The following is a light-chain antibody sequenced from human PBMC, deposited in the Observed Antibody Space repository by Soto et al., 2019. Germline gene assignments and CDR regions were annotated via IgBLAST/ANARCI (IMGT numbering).Light chain of an antibody. CDR3: QQYGTSWT. V-gene: IGKV3-20*01. CDR2: AAS. Sequence: EIVLTQSPGTLSLSPGESATLSCRSSQSVGGNYLAWYQHKPGQAPRLLIYAASSRPAGVPDRFSGSGSGTDFILTISRLEPEDFAVYYCQQYGTSWTFGRGTKV. J-gene: IGKJ1*01. CDR1: QSVGGNY.